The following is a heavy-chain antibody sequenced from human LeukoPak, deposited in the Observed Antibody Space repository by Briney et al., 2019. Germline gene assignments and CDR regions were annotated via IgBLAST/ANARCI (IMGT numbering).Heavy chain of an antibody. J-gene: IGHJ6*02. CDR2: IFYSGST. V-gene: IGHV4-39*01. D-gene: IGHD4/OR15-4a*01. CDR3: GRHQTMYYGMDV. Sequence: SETLSLTCTVSGDPISSYYWGWIRQPPGKGLEWIGSIFYSGSTYYNPSLKSRVTISVDTSKNQFSLKLSSVTAADTAVYYCGRHQTMYYGMDVWGQGTTVTVSS. CDR1: GDPISSYY.